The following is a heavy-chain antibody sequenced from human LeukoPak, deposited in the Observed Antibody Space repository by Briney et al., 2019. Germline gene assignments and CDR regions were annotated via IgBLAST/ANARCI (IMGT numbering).Heavy chain of an antibody. V-gene: IGHV3-7*01. Sequence: GGSQRLSCAASGFTFSSYWMSWVRQAPGKGLEWVANIKQDGSDKYYVDSVKGRFSISRDNAKNSLYLQMNSLRAEDTAVYYCATDSGTYYYDSSGYYRYGHFDYWGRGTLVTVSS. CDR2: IKQDGSDK. CDR3: ATDSGTYYYDSSGYYRYGHFDY. D-gene: IGHD3-22*01. CDR1: GFTFSSYW. J-gene: IGHJ4*02.